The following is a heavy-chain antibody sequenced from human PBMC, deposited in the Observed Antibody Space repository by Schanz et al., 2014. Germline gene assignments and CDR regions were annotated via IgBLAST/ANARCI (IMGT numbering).Heavy chain of an antibody. CDR3: IRGDIMVVPVAHF. J-gene: IGHJ4*02. Sequence: VRLVESGGGLVQSGGSLRLSCAASGFTFSSYWMHWVRQPPGKGLEWVAIITYDGSNTYHADSVKGRFTISRDNSKNTLYLQMNSLRAEDTAVYYCIRGDIMVVPVAHFWGQGILVTVSS. CDR2: ITYDGSNT. CDR1: GFTFSSYW. V-gene: IGHV3-30*03. D-gene: IGHD2-2*01.